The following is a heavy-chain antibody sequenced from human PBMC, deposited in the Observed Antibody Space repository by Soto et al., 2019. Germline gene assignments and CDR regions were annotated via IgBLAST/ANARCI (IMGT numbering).Heavy chain of an antibody. J-gene: IGHJ6*02. Sequence: GSLRLSCAASGFTFSNAWMNWVRQAPGKGLEWVGRIKSKTDGGTTDYAAPVKGRFTISRDDSKNTLYLQMNSLKTEDTAVYYCTTESRTQYYDFWSGYSYGMDVWGQGTTVTVSS. CDR1: GFTFSNAW. D-gene: IGHD3-3*01. CDR2: IKSKTDGGTT. CDR3: TTESRTQYYDFWSGYSYGMDV. V-gene: IGHV3-15*07.